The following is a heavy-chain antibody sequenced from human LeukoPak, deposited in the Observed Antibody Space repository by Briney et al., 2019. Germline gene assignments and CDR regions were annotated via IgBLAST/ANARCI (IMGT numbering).Heavy chain of an antibody. J-gene: IGHJ3*02. D-gene: IGHD6-13*01. CDR1: GGSITGYF. Sequence: KPSETLSLTCTVSGGSITGYFWSWIRQPPGKGLEWIGNIYYSGTTSYNPSLKSRVTISVDTSKNQFSLKLSSVTAADTAVYYCARLVAAAGNAFDIWGQGTMVTVSS. CDR3: ARLVAAAGNAFDI. V-gene: IGHV4-59*08. CDR2: IYYSGTT.